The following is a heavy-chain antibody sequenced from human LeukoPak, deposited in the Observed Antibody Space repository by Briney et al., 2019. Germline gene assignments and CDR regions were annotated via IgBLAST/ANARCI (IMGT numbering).Heavy chain of an antibody. J-gene: IGHJ4*02. Sequence: GRSLRLSCAASGFTFSSYGMHWVRQAPGKGLEWVAVIWYDGSNKYYADSVKGRLTISRDNSKNTLYLQMNSLRAEDTAVYYCARDLSNLYNGGFDYWGQGTLVTVSS. CDR1: GFTFSSYG. CDR2: IWYDGSNK. CDR3: ARDLSNLYNGGFDY. V-gene: IGHV3-33*01. D-gene: IGHD5-24*01.